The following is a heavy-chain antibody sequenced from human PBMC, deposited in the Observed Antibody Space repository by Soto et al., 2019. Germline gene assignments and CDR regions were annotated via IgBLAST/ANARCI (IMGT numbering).Heavy chain of an antibody. D-gene: IGHD5-12*01. J-gene: IGHJ4*02. CDR3: EKGDNIAPKTGYAFDT. Sequence: QTLSLTCAISGDSVSSNTASWNWIRQSPSRGLEWLGRTYFRSKWYNDYAVSVKSRIIINPDTSNNQFSLQLNSVTPEDTAVYFREKGDNIAPKTGYAFDTWGQGIMVTVSS. CDR2: TYFRSKWYN. V-gene: IGHV6-1*01. CDR1: GDSVSSNTAS.